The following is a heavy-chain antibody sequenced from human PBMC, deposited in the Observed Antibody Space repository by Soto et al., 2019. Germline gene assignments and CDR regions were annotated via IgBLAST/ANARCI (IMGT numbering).Heavy chain of an antibody. Sequence: EVQLVESGGGLVQPGGSLRLSCAASGFIFTNYWINWVRQAPGKGLEWVANINPAGSDMRYVDSVKGRFTISRDNAKNSVYLQMNSLRDDDTAVYYCASARSSVGAPGGFIEFWGQGSLVTVSS. CDR3: ASARSSVGAPGGFIEF. V-gene: IGHV3-7*03. J-gene: IGHJ4*02. D-gene: IGHD1-26*01. CDR1: GFIFTNYW. CDR2: INPAGSDM.